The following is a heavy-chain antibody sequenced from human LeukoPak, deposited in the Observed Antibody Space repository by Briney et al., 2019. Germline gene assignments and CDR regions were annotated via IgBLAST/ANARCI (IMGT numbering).Heavy chain of an antibody. D-gene: IGHD3-22*01. Sequence: GGSLRLSCAASGFTFSNYEMNWVRQAPGKGLEWVSYISSSGSTIYYADSVKGRFTISTDNAKNSLYLQMNSLRAEDTAVYYCARDPHYYDSSGFLYYFDYWGQGTLVTVSS. CDR3: ARDPHYYDSSGFLYYFDY. J-gene: IGHJ4*02. V-gene: IGHV3-48*03. CDR1: GFTFSNYE. CDR2: ISSSGSTI.